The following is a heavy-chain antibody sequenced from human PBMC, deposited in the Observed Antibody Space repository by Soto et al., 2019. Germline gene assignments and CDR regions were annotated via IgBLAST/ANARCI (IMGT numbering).Heavy chain of an antibody. D-gene: IGHD3-22*01. J-gene: IGHJ4*02. Sequence: SVKDSCKASGYTFSTYGFSWGRQAPVQGLECVGWISAHNGDTHYSRKFQGRVTLTTDTSTNTAYMELRSLTSDDTAVYFCATEPIYYNDGSGYYPLGHWGQGTLVTVSS. CDR2: ISAHNGDT. CDR1: GYTFSTYG. V-gene: IGHV1-18*04. CDR3: ATEPIYYNDGSGYYPLGH.